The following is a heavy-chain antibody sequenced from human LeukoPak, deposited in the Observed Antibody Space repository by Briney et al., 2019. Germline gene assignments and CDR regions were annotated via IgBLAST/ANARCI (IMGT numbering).Heavy chain of an antibody. CDR2: ITSDGSAT. CDR3: ARDASPGYFDL. V-gene: IGHV3-74*01. J-gene: IGHJ2*01. CDR1: GFTFSSYW. Sequence: GGSLRLSRAVSGFTFSSYWMHWVRQSPGKGLAWVSRITSDGSATDYADSVRGRFTVSRDNAKNTLFLHMDSLRVEDTAVYYCARDASPGYFDLWGRGTLVTVSS.